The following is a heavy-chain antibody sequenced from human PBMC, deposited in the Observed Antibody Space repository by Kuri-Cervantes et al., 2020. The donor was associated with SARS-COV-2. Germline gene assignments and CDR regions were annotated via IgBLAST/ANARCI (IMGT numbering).Heavy chain of an antibody. CDR2: INHSGST. V-gene: IGHV4-34*01. J-gene: IGHJ6*02. CDR3: ARGRTVTTLYYYYYYDMDV. Sequence: GSLRLSCAVYGGSFSGYYWSWIRQPPGKGLEWIGEINHSGSTNYNPSLKSRVTISVDTSKNQFSLKLSSVTAADTAVYYCARGRTVTTLYYYYYYDMDVWGQGTMVTVSS. D-gene: IGHD4-11*01. CDR1: GGSFSGYY.